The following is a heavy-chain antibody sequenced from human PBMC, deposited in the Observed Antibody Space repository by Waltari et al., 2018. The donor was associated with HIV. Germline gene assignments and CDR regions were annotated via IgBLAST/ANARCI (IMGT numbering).Heavy chain of an antibody. D-gene: IGHD4-17*01. CDR1: GFSFRRYA. V-gene: IGHV3-21*02. Sequence: VQLVESGGGLVKLGGSLRLSCEASGFSFRRYAMNWVRQAPGKGLQWLSYISSNSEYIYYVHSVQGRFTISRDNAKSSVFLQMDNVRDEDTATYYCATTVTTRGTFDYWGQGTVVAV. CDR2: ISSNSEYI. J-gene: IGHJ4*02. CDR3: ATTVTTRGTFDY.